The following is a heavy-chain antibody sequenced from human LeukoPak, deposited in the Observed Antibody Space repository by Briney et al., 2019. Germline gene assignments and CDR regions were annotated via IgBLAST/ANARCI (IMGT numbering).Heavy chain of an antibody. CDR3: AKAGSTVTDLNYFDY. J-gene: IGHJ4*02. Sequence: PGGSLRLSCAASGFTFSSYGMHWVRQAPGKGLEWVAVIWYDGSNKYYADSVKGRFTISRDNSKNTLYLQMNSLRAEDTAVYYCAKAGSTVTDLNYFDYWGQGTLVTVSS. CDR1: GFTFSSYG. V-gene: IGHV3-33*06. CDR2: IWYDGSNK. D-gene: IGHD4-17*01.